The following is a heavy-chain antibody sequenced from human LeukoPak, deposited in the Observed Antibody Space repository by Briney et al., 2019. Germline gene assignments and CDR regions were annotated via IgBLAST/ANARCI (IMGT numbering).Heavy chain of an antibody. D-gene: IGHD3-10*01. J-gene: IGHJ4*02. CDR1: GFTFSSYG. CDR2: IRYDGSNK. CDR3: AKDGYYGSGKDY. Sequence: PGGSLRLSCAASGFTFSSYGMHWVRQAPGKGLEWVAFIRYDGSNKYYADSVKGRFTISRDNSKNTLYLQMKSLRAEDTAVYYCAKDGYYGSGKDYWGQGTLVTVSS. V-gene: IGHV3-30*02.